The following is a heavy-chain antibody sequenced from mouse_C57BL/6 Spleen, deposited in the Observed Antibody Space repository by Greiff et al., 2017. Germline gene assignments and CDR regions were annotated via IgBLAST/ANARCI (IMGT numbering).Heavy chain of an antibody. Sequence: VQLKQSGPELVKPGASVKIPCKASGYTFTDYNMDWVKQSHGKSLEWIGDINPNNGGTIYNQKFKGKATLTVDKSSSTAYMELRSLTSEDTAVYYCARPGYYGSSWYFDVWGTGTTVTVSS. CDR1: GYTFTDYN. V-gene: IGHV1-18*01. D-gene: IGHD1-1*01. J-gene: IGHJ1*03. CDR3: ARPGYYGSSWYFDV. CDR2: INPNNGGT.